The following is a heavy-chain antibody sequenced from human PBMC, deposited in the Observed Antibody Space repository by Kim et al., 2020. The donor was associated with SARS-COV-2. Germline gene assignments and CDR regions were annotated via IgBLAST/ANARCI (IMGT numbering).Heavy chain of an antibody. CDR2: INHSGST. J-gene: IGHJ5*02. CDR1: GGSFSGYY. CDR3: ARTLYYYGSGSYYNVSRFDP. Sequence: SETLSLTCAVYGGSFSGYYWSWIRQPPGKGLEWIGEINHSGSTNYNPSLKSRVTISVDTSKNQFSLKLSSVTAADTAVYYCARTLYYYGSGSYYNVSRFDPWGQGTLVTVSS. V-gene: IGHV4-34*01. D-gene: IGHD3-10*01.